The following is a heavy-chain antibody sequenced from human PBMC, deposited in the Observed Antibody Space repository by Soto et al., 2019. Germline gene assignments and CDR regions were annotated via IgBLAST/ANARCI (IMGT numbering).Heavy chain of an antibody. D-gene: IGHD6-13*01. V-gene: IGHV4-34*01. CDR1: GGSLSGYY. CDR3: AREGRQHAYYYYMDV. CDR2: INHSGST. J-gene: IGHJ6*03. Sequence: PSETLSLTCAVYGGSLSGYYWSWIRQPPGKGLEWIGEINHSGSTNYNPSLKSRVTISVDTSKNQFSLKLSSVTAADTAVYYCAREGRQHAYYYYMDVWGKGTTVTVS.